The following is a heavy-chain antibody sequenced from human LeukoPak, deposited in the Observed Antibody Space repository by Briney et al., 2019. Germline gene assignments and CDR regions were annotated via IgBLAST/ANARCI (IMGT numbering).Heavy chain of an antibody. CDR1: GFTFSSFD. J-gene: IGHJ4*02. V-gene: IGHV3-13*01. Sequence: GGSLRLSCAASGFTFSSFDMHWVRQAPGKGLEWVSAIGTAGDTYYPGSVKGRFTVSRENAKNSLYLQMNSLRAGDTAVYYCARGLPGGFDYWGQGTLVTVSS. D-gene: IGHD3-16*01. CDR2: IGTAGDT. CDR3: ARGLPGGFDY.